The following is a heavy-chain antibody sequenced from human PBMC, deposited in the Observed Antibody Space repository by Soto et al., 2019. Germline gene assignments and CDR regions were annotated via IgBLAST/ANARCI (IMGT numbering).Heavy chain of an antibody. CDR2: ISYDGSNK. CDR1: GFTFSSYG. J-gene: IGHJ6*02. Sequence: ESGGGVVQPGRSLRLSCAASGFTFSSYGMHWVRQAPGKGLEWVAVISYDGSNKYYADSVKGRFTISRDNSKNTLYLQMNSLRAEDTAVYYCAKAGIAAAGGNGMDVWGQGTTVTVSS. CDR3: AKAGIAAAGGNGMDV. V-gene: IGHV3-30*18. D-gene: IGHD6-13*01.